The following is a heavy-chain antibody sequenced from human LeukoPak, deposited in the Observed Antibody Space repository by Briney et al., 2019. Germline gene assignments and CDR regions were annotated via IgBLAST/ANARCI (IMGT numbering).Heavy chain of an antibody. V-gene: IGHV3-66*01. D-gene: IGHD5-24*01. CDR1: EFTFRNYS. CDR3: VKEGEDGLQLFDY. Sequence: GGSLRLSCTASEFTFRNYSMTWVRQAPGKGLEWVSVMNSGGSTYYADSVKGRFTISRDNSKNTVYLQMNSLRVEDTALYYCVKEGEDGLQLFDYWGQGTLVTVSS. J-gene: IGHJ4*02. CDR2: MNSGGST.